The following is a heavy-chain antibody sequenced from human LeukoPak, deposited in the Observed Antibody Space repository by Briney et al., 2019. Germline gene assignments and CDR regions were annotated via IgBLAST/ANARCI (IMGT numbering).Heavy chain of an antibody. CDR2: ISAYNGNT. D-gene: IGHD2-21*02. V-gene: IGHV1-18*01. J-gene: IGHJ5*02. CDR3: ARSPPLLFGGSWFDA. Sequence: ASETLSCNSSGYTFTSCGISWVREAPGPGLEWMGWISAYNGNTNYAQKLQGRVTMTTDTSTSTAYMELRSLRSDETAVYYCARSPPLLFGGSWFDAGGEGTLVTVSS. CDR1: GYTFTSCG.